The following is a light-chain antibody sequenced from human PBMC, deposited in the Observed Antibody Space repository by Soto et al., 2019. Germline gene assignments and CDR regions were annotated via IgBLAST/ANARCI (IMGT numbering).Light chain of an antibody. CDR3: QLRSSWLLT. J-gene: IGKJ4*01. CDR2: DAS. Sequence: EFVLTQSPATLSLSPGERATLSCRASQSVRSSLAWYQQKPGQAPRLLIYDASNRATGIPARFSGSGSGTDFTLTISSLEPEDFAVYYCQLRSSWLLTFGGGTKVEIK. V-gene: IGKV3-11*01. CDR1: QSVRSS.